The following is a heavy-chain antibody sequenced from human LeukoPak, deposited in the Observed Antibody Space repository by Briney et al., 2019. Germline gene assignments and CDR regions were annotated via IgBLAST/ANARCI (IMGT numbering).Heavy chain of an antibody. CDR3: AKYFDWLSHIPPFDY. CDR2: ISGSGGST. J-gene: IGHJ4*02. D-gene: IGHD3-9*01. V-gene: IGHV3-23*01. CDR1: GFTFSSHG. Sequence: GGSLRLSCAASGFTFSSHGMSWVRQAPGKGLEWVSAISGSGGSTYYADSVKGRFTISRDNSKNTLYLQMNSLRAEDTAVYYCAKYFDWLSHIPPFDYWGQGTLVTVSS.